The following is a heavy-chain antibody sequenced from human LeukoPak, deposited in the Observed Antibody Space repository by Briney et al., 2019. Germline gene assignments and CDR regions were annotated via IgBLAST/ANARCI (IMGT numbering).Heavy chain of an antibody. CDR1: GGSIISSDYH. CDR2: ISYSGNT. CDR3: ARGDYYDSSGYYYVDPL. D-gene: IGHD3-22*01. V-gene: IGHV4-39*01. Sequence: PSETLSLTCTVSGGSIISSDYHWGWVRQPPGKGLEWIGTISYSGNTDYNPSLRSRVTISVDTSKNQFSLKLSSVTAADTAVYYCARGDYYDSSGYYYVDPLWGQGTLVTVSS. J-gene: IGHJ4*02.